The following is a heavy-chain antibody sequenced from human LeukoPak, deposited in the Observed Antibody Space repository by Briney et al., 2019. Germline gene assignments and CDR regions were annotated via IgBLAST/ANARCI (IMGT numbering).Heavy chain of an antibody. CDR3: ASACSSTSCYEGPRFDY. D-gene: IGHD2-2*01. Sequence: SETLSLTCTVSGGSISSYYWSWIRQPPGKGLEWIGNIYYSGSTNYNPSLKSRVTISVDTSKNQFSLKLTSVTAADTAVYFCASACSSTSCYEGPRFDYWGQGTLVTVSS. CDR1: GGSISSYY. V-gene: IGHV4-59*01. CDR2: IYYSGST. J-gene: IGHJ4*02.